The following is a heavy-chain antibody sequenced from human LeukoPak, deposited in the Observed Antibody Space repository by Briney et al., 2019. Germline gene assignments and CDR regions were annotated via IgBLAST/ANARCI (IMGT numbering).Heavy chain of an antibody. CDR3: ARGDEMIVVVIGGGYFDY. J-gene: IGHJ4*02. Sequence: AASVKVSCKASGYTFTGYYMHWVRQAPGQGLEWMGWIDPNSGGTNYAQKFQGRVTMTRDTSISTAYMELSRLRSDDTAVYYCARGDEMIVVVIGGGYFDYWGQGTLVTVSS. D-gene: IGHD3-22*01. CDR1: GYTFTGYY. V-gene: IGHV1-2*02. CDR2: IDPNSGGT.